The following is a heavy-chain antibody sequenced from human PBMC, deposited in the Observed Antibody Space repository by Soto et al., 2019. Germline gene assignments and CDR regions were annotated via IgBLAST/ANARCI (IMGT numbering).Heavy chain of an antibody. D-gene: IGHD1-26*01. V-gene: IGHV3-9*01. Sequence: DVQLVESGGGLVQPGRSLRLSCAASGFIFDDFGMHWVRQAPGKVLEWVSGVTWNSSNIDYADSVKGRFPITRDNAKNSLYLQMNGLRGEDTALYYCAKDRYGSLEGGMDVWGQGTTVTVSS. CDR3: AKDRYGSLEGGMDV. J-gene: IGHJ6*02. CDR2: VTWNSSNI. CDR1: GFIFDDFG.